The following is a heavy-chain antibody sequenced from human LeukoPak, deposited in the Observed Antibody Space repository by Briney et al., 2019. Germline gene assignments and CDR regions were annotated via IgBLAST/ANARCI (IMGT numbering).Heavy chain of an antibody. CDR1: GFTFSSYE. J-gene: IGHJ5*01. D-gene: IGHD6-6*01. Sequence: PGGSLRLSCAGSGFTFSSYEMNWVRQAPGKGLESVSYINSGSSTIYYAPSVKGRFTISRDNAKNSLYLQMNSLRVEDTAVYYCTRDPRHFDSCGQGTLVTVSS. CDR2: INSGSSTI. V-gene: IGHV3-48*03. CDR3: TRDPRHFDS.